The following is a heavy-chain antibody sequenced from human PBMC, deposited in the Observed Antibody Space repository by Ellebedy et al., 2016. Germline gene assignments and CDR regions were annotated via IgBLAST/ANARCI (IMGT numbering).Heavy chain of an antibody. J-gene: IGHJ4*02. CDR3: TRVEAGMY. CDR1: GFTFSSYA. Sequence: GESLKISXAASGFTFSSYAMSWVRQAPGKGLEWVGFIRSKAYGGTTEYAASVKGRFTISRDDSKSIAYLQMNSLKTEDTAVYYCTRVEAGMYWGQGTLVTVSS. D-gene: IGHD6-19*01. CDR2: IRSKAYGGTT. V-gene: IGHV3-49*04.